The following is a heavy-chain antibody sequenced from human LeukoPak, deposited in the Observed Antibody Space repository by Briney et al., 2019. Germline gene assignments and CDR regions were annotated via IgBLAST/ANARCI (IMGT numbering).Heavy chain of an antibody. D-gene: IGHD6-13*01. J-gene: IGHJ6*03. CDR1: GGSIISGSYY. Sequence: PSETLSLTCTVSGGSIISGSYYWSWIRQPAGKGLEWIGRIYISGSTNYNPSLKSRVTISVDTSKNQFSLKLNSVTAADTAVYYCAREVSSSWSGYYFYYMDVWGKGTTVTVSS. V-gene: IGHV4-61*02. CDR2: IYISGST. CDR3: AREVSSSWSGYYFYYMDV.